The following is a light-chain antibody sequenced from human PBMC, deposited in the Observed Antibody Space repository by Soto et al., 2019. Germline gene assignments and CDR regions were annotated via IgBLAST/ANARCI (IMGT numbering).Light chain of an antibody. CDR1: SGHSTYA. CDR2: VRNDGSH. V-gene: IGLV4-69*01. J-gene: IGLJ2*01. CDR3: QTWGTGTVV. Sequence: QSVLTQSPSASASLGASVRLTCTLSSGHSTYAIAWHQQQPQKGPRYLMNVRNDGSHRKGDGIPDRFSASSSGAERYLTIFSLQSEDEADYYCQTWGTGTVVFGGGTKLTVL.